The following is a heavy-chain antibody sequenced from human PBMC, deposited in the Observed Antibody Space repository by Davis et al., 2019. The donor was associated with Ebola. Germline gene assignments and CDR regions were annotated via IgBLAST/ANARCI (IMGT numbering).Heavy chain of an antibody. J-gene: IGHJ6*02. V-gene: IGHV4-39*01. CDR1: GGSISSSSYY. CDR3: ARGSATYYDFWSGYPLGYGMDV. Sequence: SETLSLTCTVSGGSISSSSYYWGWIRQPPGKGLEWIGSIYYSGSTYYNPSLKSRVTISVDTSKNQFSLKLSSVTAADTAVYYCARGSATYYDFWSGYPLGYGMDVWGQGTTVTVSS. D-gene: IGHD3-3*01. CDR2: IYYSGST.